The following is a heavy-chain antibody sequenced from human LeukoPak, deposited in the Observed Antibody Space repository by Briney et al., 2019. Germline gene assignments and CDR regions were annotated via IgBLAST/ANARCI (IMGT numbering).Heavy chain of an antibody. Sequence: SETLSLTCTVSGGSISSYYSSWIRQPPGKGLEWIGYIYYSGSTNYNPSLKSRVTISVDTSKNQFSLKLSSVTAAGTAVYYCARMLTTVTTNSWFDPWGQGTLVTVSS. J-gene: IGHJ5*02. CDR1: GGSISSYY. CDR2: IYYSGST. D-gene: IGHD4-11*01. CDR3: ARMLTTVTTNSWFDP. V-gene: IGHV4-59*01.